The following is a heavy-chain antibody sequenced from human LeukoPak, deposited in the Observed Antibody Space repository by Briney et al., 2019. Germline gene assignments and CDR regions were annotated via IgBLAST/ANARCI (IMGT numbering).Heavy chain of an antibody. CDR3: ARDGEETAMVDGRY. CDR2: INPSGGNT. Sequence: ASVKVSCKASGYTFTSYYMHWVRQAPGQGLEWMGIINPSGGNTGYAQKFQGRVTMTRDMSTSTVYMELSSLRSEDTAMYYCARDGEETAMVDGRYWGQGTLVTVSS. V-gene: IGHV1-46*01. D-gene: IGHD5-18*01. J-gene: IGHJ4*02. CDR1: GYTFTSYY.